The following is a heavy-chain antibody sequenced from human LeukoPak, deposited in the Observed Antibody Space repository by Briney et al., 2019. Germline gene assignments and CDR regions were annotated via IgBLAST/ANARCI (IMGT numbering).Heavy chain of an antibody. CDR3: ARGVGLELHY. J-gene: IGHJ4*02. D-gene: IGHD1-7*01. Sequence: SETLSLTCTVSGGSISSGSYYWSWIRQPAGKGLEWIGRIYTSGSTNYNPSLKSRVTTSVDTSKNQFSLKLSSVTAADTAVYYCARGVGLELHYWGQGTLVTVSS. CDR1: GGSISSGSYY. CDR2: IYTSGST. V-gene: IGHV4-61*02.